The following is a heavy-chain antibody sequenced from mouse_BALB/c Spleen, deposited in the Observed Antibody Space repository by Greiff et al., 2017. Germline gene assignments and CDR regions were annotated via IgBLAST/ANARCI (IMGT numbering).Heavy chain of an antibody. V-gene: IGHV5-17*02. CDR1: GFTFSSFG. CDR2: ISSGSSTI. D-gene: IGHD2-14*01. Sequence: EVHLVESGGGLVQPGGSRKLSCAASGFTFSSFGMHWVRQAPEKGLEWVAYISSGSSTIYYADTVKGRFTISRDNPKNTLFLQMTSLRSEDTAMYYCARRYYRYAMDYWGQGTSVTVSS. J-gene: IGHJ4*01. CDR3: ARRYYRYAMDY.